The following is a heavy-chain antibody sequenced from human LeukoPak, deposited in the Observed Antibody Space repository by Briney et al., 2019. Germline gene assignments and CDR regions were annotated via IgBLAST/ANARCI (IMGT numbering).Heavy chain of an antibody. CDR2: MDPNNGNT. Sequence: ASVMVSCKGSGGYYMHWVRQAPGQGLEWMGWMDPNNGNTVYAHKFQGRVTITRNTSISTAYMELSSLRSEDTAVYYCARAPRPDYFDYWGQGTLVTVSS. CDR1: GGYY. CDR3: ARAPRPDYFDY. V-gene: IGHV1-8*03. J-gene: IGHJ4*02.